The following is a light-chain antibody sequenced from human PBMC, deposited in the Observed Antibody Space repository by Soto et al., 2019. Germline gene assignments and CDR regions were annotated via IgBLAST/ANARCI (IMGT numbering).Light chain of an antibody. CDR3: MQCLHLPYT. V-gene: IGKV2D-29*01. J-gene: IGKJ2*01. Sequence: DIVVTRTPLSLSVTPGQPASISCNSSQSLQHRDGETYLYWYLQRPGHPPQRLISVVSNRFSGVPDRFSGSGSGTDFTLKISRVEADDVGVFYCMQCLHLPYTVGQGTKVDSK. CDR1: QSLQHRDGETY. CDR2: VVS.